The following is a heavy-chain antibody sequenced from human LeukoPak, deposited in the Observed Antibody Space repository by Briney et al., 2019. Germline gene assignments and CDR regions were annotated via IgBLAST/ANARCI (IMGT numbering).Heavy chain of an antibody. J-gene: IGHJ4*02. V-gene: IGHV4-31*03. CDR3: ARDAQYYYDSTGYYYLDF. CDR2: IYYSGDT. D-gene: IGHD3-22*01. CDR1: GVSISSGGYY. Sequence: SETLSLTCTVSGVSISSGGYYWTWIRQYPGKGLEWIGYIYYSGDTYYNPSLKSRVTISVDTSKNQFSLKLSSVTAADTAMYFCARDAQYYYDSTGYYYLDFWGQGALVTVSS.